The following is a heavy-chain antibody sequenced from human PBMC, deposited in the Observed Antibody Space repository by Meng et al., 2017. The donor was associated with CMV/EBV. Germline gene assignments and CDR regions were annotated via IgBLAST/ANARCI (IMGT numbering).Heavy chain of an antibody. CDR3: ASLRTLGYAMDV. V-gene: IGHV4-61*01. J-gene: IGHJ6*02. CDR2: ISYSGTT. D-gene: IGHD1-26*01. Sequence: GSLRLSCTVSGGSVSTNNYYWSWIRQPPGKGLEWIGYISYSGTTKYGSSLKRRVTMSVDTSNNRFSLKLNSVTAADTAVYFCASLRTLGYAMDVWGQGTTVTVSS. CDR1: GGSVSTNNYY.